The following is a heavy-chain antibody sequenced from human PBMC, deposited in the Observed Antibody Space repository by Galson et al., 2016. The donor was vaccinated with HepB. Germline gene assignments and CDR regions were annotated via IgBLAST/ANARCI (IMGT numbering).Heavy chain of an antibody. CDR3: ARFYSSGWYYFDY. CDR1: GDSISSGDW. J-gene: IGHJ4*02. V-gene: IGHV4-4*02. CDR2: IYHSGST. D-gene: IGHD6-19*01. Sequence: SETLSLTCAVSGDSISSGDWWSWVRQPPGKGLEWIGEIYHSGSTNYNPSLKSRVTISVDKSKNQFSLKLSSVTAADTAVYYCARFYSSGWYYFDYWGQGTLVTFSS.